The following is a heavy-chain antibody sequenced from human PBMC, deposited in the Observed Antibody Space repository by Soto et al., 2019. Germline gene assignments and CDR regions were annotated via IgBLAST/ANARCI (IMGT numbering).Heavy chain of an antibody. D-gene: IGHD6-13*01. Sequence: QVQLVQSGAEVKKPGASVKVSCKASGYTFTSYDINWVRQATGQGLEWMGWMNPNSGNTGYAQKFQGRVTMTRNTSISTAYMELSSLRSEDTAVYYCARPRSSWYRGYYYGMDVWGQGTTVTVSS. CDR3: ARPRSSWYRGYYYGMDV. CDR2: MNPNSGNT. CDR1: GYTFTSYD. V-gene: IGHV1-8*01. J-gene: IGHJ6*02.